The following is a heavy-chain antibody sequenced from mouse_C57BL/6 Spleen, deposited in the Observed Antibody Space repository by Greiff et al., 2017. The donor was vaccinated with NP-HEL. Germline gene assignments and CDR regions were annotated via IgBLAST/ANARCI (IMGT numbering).Heavy chain of an antibody. J-gene: IGHJ4*01. CDR1: GYTFTSYW. CDR2: IHPNSGST. D-gene: IGHD2-3*01. V-gene: IGHV1-64*01. Sequence: QVQLQQSGAELVKPGASVKLSCKASGYTFTSYWMHWVKQRPGQGLEWIGMIHPNSGSTNYNEKFKSKATLTVDKSSSTAYMQLSSLTSEDSAVYYCARSFYDGYYVMDYWGQGTSVTVSS. CDR3: ARSFYDGYYVMDY.